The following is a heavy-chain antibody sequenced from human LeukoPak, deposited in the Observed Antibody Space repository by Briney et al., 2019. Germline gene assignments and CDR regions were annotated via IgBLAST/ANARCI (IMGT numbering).Heavy chain of an antibody. V-gene: IGHV4-31*03. J-gene: IGHJ5*02. D-gene: IGHD3-16*01. CDR2: IYYSGST. CDR1: GGSISSGGYF. Sequence: TLSLTCTVSGGSISSGGYFWSWIRQHPGKGLEWIGYIYYSGSTYYNPSLKSRVTISVDTSKNQFSLKLSSVTAADTAVYYYARDPLGWFDPWGQGTLVTVSS. CDR3: ARDPLGWFDP.